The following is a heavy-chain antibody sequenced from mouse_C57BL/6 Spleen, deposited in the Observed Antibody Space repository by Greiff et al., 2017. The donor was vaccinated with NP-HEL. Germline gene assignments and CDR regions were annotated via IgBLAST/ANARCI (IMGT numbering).Heavy chain of an antibody. CDR3: ARGGGNFEV. Sequence: VQLQQSGPELVKPGASVKISCKASGYTFTDYYMNWVKQSHGKSLEWIGDINPNNGGTSYNQKFKGKATLTVDKSSSTAYMGLRSLTSEDSAVYYCARGGGNFEVWGTGTTVTVSS. CDR2: INPNNGGT. J-gene: IGHJ1*03. CDR1: GYTFTDYY. V-gene: IGHV1-26*01.